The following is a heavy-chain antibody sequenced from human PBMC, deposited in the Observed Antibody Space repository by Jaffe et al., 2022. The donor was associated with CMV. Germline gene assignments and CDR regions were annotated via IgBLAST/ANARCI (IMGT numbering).Heavy chain of an antibody. D-gene: IGHD2-21*02. Sequence: QVQLQESGPGLVKPSQTLSLTCTVSGGSISSGGYYWSWIRQHPGKGLEWIGYIYYSGSTYYNPSLKSRVTISVDTSKNQFSLKLSSVTAADTAVYYCARDLSCGGDCYSPQPSFLFDYWGQGTLVTVSS. V-gene: IGHV4-31*03. J-gene: IGHJ4*02. CDR3: ARDLSCGGDCYSPQPSFLFDY. CDR1: GGSISSGGYY. CDR2: IYYSGST.